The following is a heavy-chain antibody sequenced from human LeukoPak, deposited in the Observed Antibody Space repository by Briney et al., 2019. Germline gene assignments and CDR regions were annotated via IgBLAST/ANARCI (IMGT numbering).Heavy chain of an antibody. J-gene: IGHJ5*02. CDR3: AKARDTSTVTSWFDP. CDR2: IRYDGSNK. Sequence: PGGSLRLSCAASGFTFSSYGMHWVRQAPGKGLEWVAFIRYDGSNKYYADSVKGRFTISRDNSKNTLYLQMNSLRAEDTAVYYCAKARDTSTVTSWFDPWGQGTLVTVSS. CDR1: GFTFSSYG. D-gene: IGHD4-11*01. V-gene: IGHV3-30*02.